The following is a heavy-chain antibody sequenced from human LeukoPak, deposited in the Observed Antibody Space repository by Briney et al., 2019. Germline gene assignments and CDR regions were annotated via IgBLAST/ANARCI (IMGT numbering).Heavy chain of an antibody. D-gene: IGHD1-26*01. CDR1: SGSISSYDYY. J-gene: IGHJ4*02. V-gene: IGHV4-31*03. CDR3: ARYSGNYRFFDY. CDR2: IYHSGTT. Sequence: SETLSLTCTVSSGSISSYDYYWTWIRQHPGKGLEWIGYIYHSGTTYYNPYLKSRVTISVDTSENQFSLKLTAVTAADSAMYYCARYSGNYRFFDYWGPGTVVTVSS.